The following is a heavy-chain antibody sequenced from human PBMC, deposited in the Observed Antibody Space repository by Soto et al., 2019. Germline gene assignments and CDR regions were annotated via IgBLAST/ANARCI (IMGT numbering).Heavy chain of an antibody. Sequence: QVQLVQSGAEVKKPGASVKVSCKASGYTFTSYGISWVRQAPGQGLEWMGWISAYNGNTNYAQKLQGRVTMTTDTPTSTPXMELRSLSSDDTAVYYCARDQAQLWLPDYYYGMDVWGQGTTVTVSS. CDR2: ISAYNGNT. J-gene: IGHJ6*02. V-gene: IGHV1-18*01. D-gene: IGHD5-18*01. CDR1: GYTFTSYG. CDR3: ARDQAQLWLPDYYYGMDV.